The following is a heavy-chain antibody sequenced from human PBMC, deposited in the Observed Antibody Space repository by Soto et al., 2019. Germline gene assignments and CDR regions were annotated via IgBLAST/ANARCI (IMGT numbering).Heavy chain of an antibody. CDR3: AWVDIVATRLFDI. Sequence: PSETLSLPCTVSGGSVSSGSYYWSWIRQPPGKGLEWIGYIDYSGSSNYNSSLKSRVTISVDTSKNQFSLKLSSVIAADTAVYYCAWVDIVATRLFDIWGQGTMVTVSS. CDR2: IDYSGSS. J-gene: IGHJ3*02. CDR1: GGSVSSGSYY. D-gene: IGHD5-12*01. V-gene: IGHV4-61*01.